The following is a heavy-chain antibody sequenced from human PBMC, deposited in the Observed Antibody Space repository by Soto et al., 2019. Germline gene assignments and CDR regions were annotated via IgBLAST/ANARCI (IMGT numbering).Heavy chain of an antibody. J-gene: IGHJ4*02. D-gene: IGHD2-21*01. CDR1: GFTFSSYA. Sequence: GGSLRLSCAASGFTFSSYAMSWVRQAPGKGLEWVSAISGSGGSTYYADSVKGRFTISRDNSKNTLYLQMNSLRAEDTAVYYCAKESQFHIVVVIAMDYWGQGTLVTVSS. V-gene: IGHV3-23*01. CDR3: AKESQFHIVVVIAMDY. CDR2: ISGSGGST.